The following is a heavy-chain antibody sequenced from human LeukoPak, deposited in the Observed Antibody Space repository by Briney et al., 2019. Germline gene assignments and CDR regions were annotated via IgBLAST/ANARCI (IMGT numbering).Heavy chain of an antibody. CDR1: GFTFSTYW. J-gene: IGHJ3*02. V-gene: IGHV3-7*01. D-gene: IGHD1-26*01. CDR2: IKQDGSEK. Sequence: GGSLRLSCAASGFTFSTYWMSWVRQAPGKGLEWVANIKQDGSEKYYVDSVKGRFTISRDNAKNSLYLQMNTLRPEDTAVYYCAREGWELLGGQAFDIWGQGTMVTVSS. CDR3: AREGWELLGGQAFDI.